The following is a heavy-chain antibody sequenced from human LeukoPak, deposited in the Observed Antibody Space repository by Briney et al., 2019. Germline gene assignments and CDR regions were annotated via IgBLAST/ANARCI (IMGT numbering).Heavy chain of an antibody. V-gene: IGHV3-23*01. CDR3: ARERFWVYDY. J-gene: IGHJ4*02. D-gene: IGHD3-3*01. CDR1: GFTFTSFA. Sequence: GGSLRLSCAASGFTFTSFAMSWVRQAPGKGLEWVSTISRSGVATYYANSVKGRFTISRDNAKNSLYLQMNSLRAEDTAVYYCARERFWVYDYWGQGTLVTVSS. CDR2: ISRSGVAT.